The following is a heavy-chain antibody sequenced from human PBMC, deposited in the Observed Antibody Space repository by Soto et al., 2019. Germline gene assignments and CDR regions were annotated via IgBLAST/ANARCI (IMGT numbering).Heavy chain of an antibody. CDR2: MSYTGST. J-gene: IGHJ5*02. CDR1: NGSINRGGYY. V-gene: IGHV4-31*03. Sequence: LSLTCTISNGSINRGGYYWSWIRQHPGEGLEWVGYMSYTGSTYYSPSLKSRVTISVDTSKTQLSLKLSSVTAADTAIYYCARARVISSRNWFDPWGQGTLVTVSS. CDR3: ARARVISSRNWFDP. D-gene: IGHD6-6*01.